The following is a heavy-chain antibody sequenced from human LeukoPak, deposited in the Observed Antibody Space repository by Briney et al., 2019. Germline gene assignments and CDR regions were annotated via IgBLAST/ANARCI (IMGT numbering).Heavy chain of an antibody. J-gene: IGHJ4*02. D-gene: IGHD2-2*01. CDR3: TRRFCGSTSCYFDY. CDR2: IYHTGST. V-gene: IGHV4-38-2*02. CDR1: GYSISSGSY. Sequence: ETLSLTCTVSGYSISSGSYWGWIRQPPGEGLEWIGNIYHTGSTYYNPSLKSRVTISVDTSKNQFSLNLNSVTAADTAVYYCTRRFCGSTSCYFDYWGQGTLVTVSS.